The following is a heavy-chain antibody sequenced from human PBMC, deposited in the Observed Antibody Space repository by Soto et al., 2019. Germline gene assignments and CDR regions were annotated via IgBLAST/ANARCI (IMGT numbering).Heavy chain of an antibody. CDR3: ARGGRGNDFWSGYSQGAYYYYGMDV. CDR2: ISSSSSTI. V-gene: IGHV3-48*02. D-gene: IGHD3-3*01. Sequence: EVQLVESGGGLVQPGGSLRLSCAASGFTFSSYSMNWVRQAPGKGLEWVSYISSSSSTIYYADSVKGRFTISRDNAKNSLYLQMNSLRDEDTAVYYCARGGRGNDFWSGYSQGAYYYYGMDVWGQGTTVTVSS. J-gene: IGHJ6*02. CDR1: GFTFSSYS.